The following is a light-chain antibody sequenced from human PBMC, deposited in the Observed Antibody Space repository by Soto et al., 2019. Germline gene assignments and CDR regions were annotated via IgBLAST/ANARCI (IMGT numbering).Light chain of an antibody. CDR2: NAS. CDR1: QDISNY. J-gene: IGKJ4*01. Sequence: DIQMTQSPSSLSASVGDRVTITCQASQDISNYLNWYQQKPGKAPKLLIYNASTLKAGVPSRFSGRGYGTDFTFTISNLQPEDFATYYCQQYDNLLPLTFGGGTKVEIK. CDR3: QQYDNLLPLT. V-gene: IGKV1-33*01.